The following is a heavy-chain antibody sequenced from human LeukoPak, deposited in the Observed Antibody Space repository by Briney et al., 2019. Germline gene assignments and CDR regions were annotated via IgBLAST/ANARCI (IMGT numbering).Heavy chain of an antibody. CDR1: GLSFSSFA. CDR2: ISANGDST. V-gene: IGHV3-23*01. CDR3: AKYDFWSGYYTDY. Sequence: PGGSLRLSCAASGLSFSSFAMSWVRQAPGKGLEWVSGISANGDSTYYTDSVKGRFTISRDNSKNMLYLQMNSLRAEDTAVYYCAKYDFWSGYYTDYWGQGTLVTVSS. J-gene: IGHJ4*02. D-gene: IGHD3-3*01.